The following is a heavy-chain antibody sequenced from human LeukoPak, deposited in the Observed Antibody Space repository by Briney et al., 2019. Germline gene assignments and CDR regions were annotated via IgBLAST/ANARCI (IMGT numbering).Heavy chain of an antibody. CDR1: GYSFTTYR. V-gene: IGHV5-51*01. CDR3: ARHLDDSSGYYYRTMYYFDY. J-gene: IGHJ4*02. CDR2: ISPGDSDT. Sequence: GESLKISYKGSGYSFTTYRIGWVRQMPGKGLEWMGVISPGDSDTRYSPSFQGQVTISADKSISTAYLQWSGLKASDTAMYYCARHLDDSSGYYYRTMYYFDYWGQGTLVTVSS. D-gene: IGHD3-22*01.